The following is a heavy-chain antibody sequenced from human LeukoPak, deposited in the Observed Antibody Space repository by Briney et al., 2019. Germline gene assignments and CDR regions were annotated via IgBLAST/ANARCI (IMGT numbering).Heavy chain of an antibody. D-gene: IGHD3-16*01. CDR2: MNNDGRVI. V-gene: IGHV3-74*01. CDR3: AREFEATGFWALDY. CDR1: GFTFNTYW. J-gene: IGHJ4*02. Sequence: PGGSLRLSCRVSGFTFNTYWMHWVRQAPGKGLVWVSRMNNDGRVISYADSVKGRFTISRDNAKNTLCLQMNSLRAEDTAVYYCAREFEATGFWALDYWGQGTLVTASS.